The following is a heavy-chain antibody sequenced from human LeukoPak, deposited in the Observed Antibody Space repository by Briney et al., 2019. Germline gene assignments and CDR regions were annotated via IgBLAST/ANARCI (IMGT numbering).Heavy chain of an antibody. V-gene: IGHV3-7*01. CDR3: ARVLSGSYDN. CDR2: IKQDGSEK. CDR1: GFTFSSCW. Sequence: GGSLRLSCAASGFTFSSCWMSWVRQAPGKGLEWVANIKQDGSEKYYVDSVKGRFTISRDNAKNSLYLQMNSLRAEDTAVYYCARVLSGSYDNWGQGTLVTVSS. D-gene: IGHD1-26*01. J-gene: IGHJ4*02.